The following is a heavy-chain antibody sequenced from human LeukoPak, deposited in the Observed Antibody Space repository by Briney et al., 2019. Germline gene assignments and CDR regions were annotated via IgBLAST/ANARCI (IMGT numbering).Heavy chain of an antibody. J-gene: IGHJ4*02. CDR1: GVSISPYY. D-gene: IGHD6-19*01. V-gene: IGHV4-59*01. CDR2: IYYSGST. Sequence: PSETLSLTCTVSGVSISPYYWSWIRQPPGKGLEWIGYIYYSGSTTYNPSLKSPVTISVDTSRNQFSLKLSSVTAADTAVYYCARGAGAFDCWGQGTLVTVSS. CDR3: ARGAGAFDC.